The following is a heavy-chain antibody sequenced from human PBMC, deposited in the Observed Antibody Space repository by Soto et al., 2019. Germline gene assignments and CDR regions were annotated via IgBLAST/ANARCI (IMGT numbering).Heavy chain of an antibody. CDR3: AKDIFYGGNSISVGGMDV. D-gene: IGHD4-17*01. J-gene: IGHJ6*02. V-gene: IGHV3-43*01. CDR2: ISWDGGST. CDR1: GFTFDDYT. Sequence: GGSLRLSCAASGFTFDDYTMHWVRQAPGKGLEWVSLISWDGGSTYYADSVKGRFTISRDNSKNSLYLQMNSLRTEDTALYYSAKDIFYGGNSISVGGMDVWGQGTTVTVSS.